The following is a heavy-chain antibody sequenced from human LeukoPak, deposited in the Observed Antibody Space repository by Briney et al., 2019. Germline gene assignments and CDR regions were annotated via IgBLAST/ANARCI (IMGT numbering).Heavy chain of an antibody. CDR1: GYSFTSYW. V-gene: IGHV5-51*01. CDR2: IYPGDSDT. CDR3: ARLQGSTSPLDY. Sequence: GESLKISFNGSGYSFTSYWIGWVRQMSGKGLEWMGIIYPGDSDTRYSPSFQGQVTISADKSISTAYLQWSSLKASDTAMCYCARLQGSTSPLDYWGQGTLVTVSS. J-gene: IGHJ4*02. D-gene: IGHD2-2*01.